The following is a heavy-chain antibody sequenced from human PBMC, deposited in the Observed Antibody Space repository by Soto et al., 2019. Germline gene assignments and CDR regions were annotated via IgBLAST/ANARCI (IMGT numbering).Heavy chain of an antibody. J-gene: IGHJ5*01. CDR3: VRDLKYLRVTGNWFDS. D-gene: IGHD1-1*01. CDR2: ITGNNGAT. V-gene: IGHV1-18*04. CDR1: GYTFANYG. Sequence: QVQLMQSGNEVKKPGASVTVSCKASGYTFANYGISWVRQATGQRLEWMGWITGNNGATHFAPKVQDRITMTLDTSTGVASLTLRSLRSADTAIYYCVRDLKYLRVTGNWFDSWGQGTLVTVSS.